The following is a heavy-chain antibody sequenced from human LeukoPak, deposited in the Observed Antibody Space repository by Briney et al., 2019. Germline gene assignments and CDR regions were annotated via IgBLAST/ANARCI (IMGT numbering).Heavy chain of an antibody. J-gene: IGHJ5*02. Sequence: GGSLRLSCAASGFTFSSYWMSWVRQAPGKGLEWVANIKQDGSEKYHVDSVKGRFTIPRDNAKNSLYLQMNSLRAEDTAVYYCARSGLRYFDWLLYQYNWFDPWGQGTLVTVSS. D-gene: IGHD3-9*01. V-gene: IGHV3-7*01. CDR3: ARSGLRYFDWLLYQYNWFDP. CDR2: IKQDGSEK. CDR1: GFTFSSYW.